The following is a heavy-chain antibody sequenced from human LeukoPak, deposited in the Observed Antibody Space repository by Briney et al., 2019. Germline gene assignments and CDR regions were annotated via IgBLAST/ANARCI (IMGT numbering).Heavy chain of an antibody. CDR1: GGSNSIGGYS. CDR3: ARSVYYGSGSYYPNYFDY. CDR2: IYHSGST. J-gene: IGHJ4*02. Sequence: SETLSLTCAVSGGSNSIGGYSWSWIRQPPGKGLEWLGYIYHSGSTYYNPSLKSRVTISVDRSKNQFSLKLSSVTAADTAVYYCARSVYYGSGSYYPNYFDYWGQGTLVTVSS. D-gene: IGHD3-10*01. V-gene: IGHV4-30-2*01.